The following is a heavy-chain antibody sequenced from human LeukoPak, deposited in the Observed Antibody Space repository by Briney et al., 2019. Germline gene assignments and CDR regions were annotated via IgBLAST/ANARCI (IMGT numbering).Heavy chain of an antibody. V-gene: IGHV1-69*13. CDR2: IIPIFGTA. Sequence: ASVKVSCKASGGTFSSYAISWVRQAPGQGLEWMGGIIPIFGTANYAQKFQGRVTITADESTSTAYMELSSLRSEDTAVYYCARVPRGAGALDYWGQGTLVTVSS. CDR3: ARVPRGAGALDY. CDR1: GGTFSSYA. J-gene: IGHJ4*02. D-gene: IGHD3-10*01.